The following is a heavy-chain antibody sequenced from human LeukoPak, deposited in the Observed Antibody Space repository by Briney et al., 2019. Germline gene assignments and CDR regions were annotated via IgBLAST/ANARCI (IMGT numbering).Heavy chain of an antibody. V-gene: IGHV3-23*01. CDR2: ISVSAGST. CDR1: GFTFSTYA. D-gene: IGHD1-26*01. Sequence: GGSLRLSCAASGFTFSTYAMSWVRQAPGKGLEWVSAISVSAGSTYYADSVKGRFTISRDNSKNTLYLQMNSLRAEDTAVYYCAKDEWELHAFDIWGQGTMVTVSS. J-gene: IGHJ3*02. CDR3: AKDEWELHAFDI.